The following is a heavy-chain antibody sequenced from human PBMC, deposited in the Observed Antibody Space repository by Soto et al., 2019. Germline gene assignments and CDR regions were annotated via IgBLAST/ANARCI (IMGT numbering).Heavy chain of an antibody. CDR2: ISHSGST. CDR3: ARGVQYSGYKRAEHFDY. D-gene: IGHD5-12*01. CDR1: GGSISSSNW. J-gene: IGHJ4*02. V-gene: IGHV4-4*02. Sequence: QVQLQESGPGLVKPSGTLSLTCAVSGGSISSSNWWSWVRQPPGKGLEWIGEISHSGSTNYNPSLKRRVSITVYKSENQFSLKLGSATAADTAVYYCARGVQYSGYKRAEHFDYWGQGTLVTVSS.